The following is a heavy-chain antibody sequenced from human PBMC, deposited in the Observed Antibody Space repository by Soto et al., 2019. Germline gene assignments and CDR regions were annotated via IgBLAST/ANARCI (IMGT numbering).Heavy chain of an antibody. CDR1: GGTFSSYA. CDR2: IIPIFGTA. Sequence: ASVKVSCKASGGTFSSYAISWVRQAPGQGLEWMGGIIPIFGTANYAQKFQGRVTMTEDTSTDTAYMELSSLRSEDTAVYYCATDITMVRGVIITYLGFDSWGQGTLVTVSS. CDR3: ATDITMVRGVIITYLGFDS. D-gene: IGHD3-10*01. J-gene: IGHJ5*01. V-gene: IGHV1-69*06.